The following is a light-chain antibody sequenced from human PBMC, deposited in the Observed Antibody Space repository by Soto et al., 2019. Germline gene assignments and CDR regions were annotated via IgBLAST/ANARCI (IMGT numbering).Light chain of an antibody. CDR2: YND. Sequence: QPVLTQPPSASGTPGQRVTMSCSGSSSNIGTNYVNWYLQLPGTAPKLLIYYNDQRPSGVPDRFSGSKSGSSASLAISGLQSEDEADYYCASWDGSLNAVLFGGGTKLTVL. V-gene: IGLV1-44*01. CDR1: SSNIGTNY. J-gene: IGLJ2*01. CDR3: ASWDGSLNAVL.